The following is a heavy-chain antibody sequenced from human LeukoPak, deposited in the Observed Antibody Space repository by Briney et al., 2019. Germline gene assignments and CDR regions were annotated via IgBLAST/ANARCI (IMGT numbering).Heavy chain of an antibody. CDR1: GFTFSSYA. D-gene: IGHD3-3*02. Sequence: GGSLSLFCAASGFTFSSYAMSWVRQAPGKGLEWVSAISGSGGSIYYEDSVKGRFTIYRDNYKNTLYPQMNSLRGEDTAVYCRAKRGGGVLAVIRGAFDIWGQGTMVTVSS. CDR3: AKRGGGVLAVIRGAFDI. CDR2: ISGSGGSI. V-gene: IGHV3-23*01. J-gene: IGHJ3*02.